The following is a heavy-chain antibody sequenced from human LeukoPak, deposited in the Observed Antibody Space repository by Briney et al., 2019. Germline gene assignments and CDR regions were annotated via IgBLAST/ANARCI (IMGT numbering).Heavy chain of an antibody. CDR3: ARGSIRGSGFDY. J-gene: IGHJ4*02. V-gene: IGHV4-59*01. CDR2: IYYSGST. CDR1: GGSTSSYY. Sequence: PSETLSLTCTVSGGSTSSYYWSWIRQPPGKGLEWIGYIYYSGSTDYNPSLKSRVTISVDTSKNQFSLKLSSVTAADTAVYYCARGSIRGSGFDYWGQGTLVTVSS. D-gene: IGHD6-6*01.